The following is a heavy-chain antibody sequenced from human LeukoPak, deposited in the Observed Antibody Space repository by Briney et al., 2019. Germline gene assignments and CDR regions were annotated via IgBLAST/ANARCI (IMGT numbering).Heavy chain of an antibody. CDR1: GFTFSSYE. CDR3: ARGLYDSSGPLDY. J-gene: IGHJ4*02. Sequence: GGSLRLSCAASGFTFSSYEMNWVRQAPGKGLEWVSYISSSGSTKHYADSVKGRLTISRDNAKNSLYLQVNSLRAEDTAVYYCARGLYDSSGPLDYWGQGTLVTVSS. V-gene: IGHV3-48*03. D-gene: IGHD3-22*01. CDR2: ISSSGSTK.